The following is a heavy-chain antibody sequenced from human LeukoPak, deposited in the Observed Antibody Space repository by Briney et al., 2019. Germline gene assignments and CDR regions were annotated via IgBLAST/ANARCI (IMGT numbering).Heavy chain of an antibody. J-gene: IGHJ3*02. V-gene: IGHV3-21*01. Sequence: PGGSLRLSCAASAFSLNAYNMNWVRQAPGKGLEWVSSISYTGTYIYYADSVKGRFTISRDNAKNTLYLQMSSLRAEDTAVYYCARGVGGSRAFDIWGQGTMVTVSS. CDR2: ISYTGTYI. D-gene: IGHD2-15*01. CDR3: ARGVGGSRAFDI. CDR1: AFSLNAYN.